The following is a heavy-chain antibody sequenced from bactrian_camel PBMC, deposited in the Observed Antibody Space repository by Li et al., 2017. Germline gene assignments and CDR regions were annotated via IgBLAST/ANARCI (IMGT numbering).Heavy chain of an antibody. D-gene: IGHD5*01. CDR2: IDSDGAT. V-gene: IGHV3S53*01. CDR1: GYTYSTYV. Sequence: HVQLVESGGGSVQAGGSLTLSCEASGYTYSTYVMAWFRQASGKEREGVAAIDSDGATNYANSVQGRVTISKDNAKNTVDLHMVSLKPEDTAMYYCGTGRGGRGEWRGQGTQVTVS. J-gene: IGHJ4*01.